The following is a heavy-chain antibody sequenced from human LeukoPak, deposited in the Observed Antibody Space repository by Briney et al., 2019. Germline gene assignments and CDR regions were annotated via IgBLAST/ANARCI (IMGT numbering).Heavy chain of an antibody. V-gene: IGHV4-61*02. CDR1: GGSISSGSYY. J-gene: IGHJ6*02. CDR2: IHTSGST. Sequence: SETLSLTCTVSGGSISSGSYYWSWIRQPAGKGLEWIGRIHTSGSTNYNPSLKSRVTISVDTSKNQFSLKLSSVTAADTAVYYCARAGYTYYYGSGSYAYYYYYGMDVWGQGTTVTVSS. CDR3: ARAGYTYYYGSGSYAYYYYYGMDV. D-gene: IGHD3-10*01.